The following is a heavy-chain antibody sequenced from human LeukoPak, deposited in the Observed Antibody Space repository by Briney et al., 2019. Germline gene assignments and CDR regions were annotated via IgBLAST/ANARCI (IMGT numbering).Heavy chain of an antibody. J-gene: IGHJ5*02. CDR2: IIPIFGTA. D-gene: IGHD6-19*01. CDR3: ARSGTGYSSGWDLNWFDP. CDR1: GGTFSSYA. Sequence: ASVKVSCKASGGTFSSYAICWVRQAPGQGLEWMGGIIPIFGTANYAQKFQGRVTITADESTSTAYMELSSLSSEDTAVYYCARSGTGYSSGWDLNWFDPWGQGTLVTVSS. V-gene: IGHV1-69*13.